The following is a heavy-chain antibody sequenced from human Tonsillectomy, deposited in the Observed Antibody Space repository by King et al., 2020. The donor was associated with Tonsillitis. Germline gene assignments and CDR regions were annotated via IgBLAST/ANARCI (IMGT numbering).Heavy chain of an antibody. CDR2: IKQDGSEK. CDR3: ARAEVTTYFYYFYMDV. J-gene: IGHJ6*03. V-gene: IGHV3-7*04. D-gene: IGHD4-17*01. CDR1: GFTFSSYW. Sequence: VQLVESGGGLVQPGGSLRLSCAASGFTFSSYWMSWVRQAPGKGLEWGSNIKQDGSEKYYVDSVKGRFTISRDNAKNSLYLQMNSLRAEDTAVFYCARAEVTTYFYYFYMDVWGKGTTVTVSS.